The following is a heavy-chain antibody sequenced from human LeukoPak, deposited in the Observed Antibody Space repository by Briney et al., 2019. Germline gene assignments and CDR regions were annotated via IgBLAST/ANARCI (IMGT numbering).Heavy chain of an antibody. J-gene: IGHJ6*02. CDR3: ARRGVYRIYGMDV. V-gene: IGHV4-59*01. CDR2: IYYSGST. CDR1: GGSISKDY. Sequence: SGTLSLTCTVSGGSISKDYWSWIRQPPGKGLEWIGYIYYSGSTNYNPSLKSRVTISVDTSKNQFSLKLSSVTAADTAVYYCARRGVYRIYGMDVWGQGTTVTVSS. D-gene: IGHD3-10*01.